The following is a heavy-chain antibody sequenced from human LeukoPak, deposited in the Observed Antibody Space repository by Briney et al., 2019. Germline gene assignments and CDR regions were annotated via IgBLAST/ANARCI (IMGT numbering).Heavy chain of an antibody. V-gene: IGHV3-23*01. D-gene: IGHD6-19*01. CDR3: AKPRRSGWYLAFDI. Sequence: GGSLRLSCAASGFTFSSYAMHWVRQAPGKGLEWVSAISGSGGRTYYADSVKGRFTISRDNSKNTLYLQVNSLRAEDTAVYYCAKPRRSGWYLAFDIWGQGTMVTVSS. CDR2: ISGSGGRT. J-gene: IGHJ3*02. CDR1: GFTFSSYA.